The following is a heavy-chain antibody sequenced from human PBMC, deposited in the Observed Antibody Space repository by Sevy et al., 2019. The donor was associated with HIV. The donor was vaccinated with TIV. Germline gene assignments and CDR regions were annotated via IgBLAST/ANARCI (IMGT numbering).Heavy chain of an antibody. D-gene: IGHD2-15*01. CDR1: GFTFGNYA. J-gene: IGHJ4*02. Sequence: GGSLRLSCAGSGFTFGNYAMYWVRQSPGKGLEWVSGISWNSGSMGYADAVEGRFTISRDNAKNSRNLEMNSLRPEDTALYYCAKGVSGGNSGAAFDYWGQGTRVTVSS. CDR3: AKGVSGGNSGAAFDY. CDR2: ISWNSGSM. V-gene: IGHV3-9*01.